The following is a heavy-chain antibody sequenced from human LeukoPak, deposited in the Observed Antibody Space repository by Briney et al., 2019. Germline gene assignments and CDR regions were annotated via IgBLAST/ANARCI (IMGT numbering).Heavy chain of an antibody. D-gene: IGHD1-26*01. CDR2: ISSSSSYI. Sequence: PGGSLRLSCAASGFTFSSYSMNWVRQAPGKGLEWVSSISSSSSYIYYADSVKGRFTISRDNFKNTLYLQMNSLRAEDTAVYYCARDGGSYATSFDYWGQGTLVTVSS. J-gene: IGHJ4*02. V-gene: IGHV3-21*01. CDR1: GFTFSSYS. CDR3: ARDGGSYATSFDY.